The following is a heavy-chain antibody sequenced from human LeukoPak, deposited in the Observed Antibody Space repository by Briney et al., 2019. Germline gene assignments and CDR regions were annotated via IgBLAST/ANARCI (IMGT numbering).Heavy chain of an antibody. CDR3: ATSDTAMVQPPRGRFDY. J-gene: IGHJ4*02. CDR2: FDPEDGET. D-gene: IGHD5-18*01. Sequence: ASVKVSCKVSGYTLTELSMHWVRQAPGKGLEWMGGFDPEDGETIYAQKFQGRVTMTEDTSTDTAYMELSSLRSEDTAVYYCATSDTAMVQPPRGRFDYWGQGTLVTVSS. V-gene: IGHV1-24*01. CDR1: GYTLTELS.